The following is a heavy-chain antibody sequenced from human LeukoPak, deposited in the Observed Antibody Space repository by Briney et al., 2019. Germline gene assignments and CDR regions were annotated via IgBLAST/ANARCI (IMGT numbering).Heavy chain of an antibody. CDR1: GVSISSYY. Sequence: SESLSLTCTVSGVSISSYYWSWIRQPPGKGLEWNGYIYTSGTTNHNPSLKSRVTISVDTSKNQFSLKLSSVTAADTAVYYCARHVSTSESENFDYWGQGTLVTVSS. V-gene: IGHV4-4*09. CDR3: ARHVSTSESENFDY. CDR2: IYTSGTT. J-gene: IGHJ4*02. D-gene: IGHD3-10*02.